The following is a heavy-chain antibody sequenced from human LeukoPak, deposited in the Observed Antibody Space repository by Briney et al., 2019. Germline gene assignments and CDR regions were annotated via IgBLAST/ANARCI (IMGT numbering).Heavy chain of an antibody. CDR1: DESFRGYH. CDR3: ARPGQLGSLYYGMDV. V-gene: IGHV4-34*01. D-gene: IGHD3-10*01. Sequence: SETLSLTCAVYDESFRGYHWTWIRQPPGKGLEWIGEINHSGSTNYNPSLKSRVTISVDTSKDQFSLKLNSVTAADTAVYYCARPGQLGSLYYGMDVWGQGTTVTVSS. CDR2: INHSGST. J-gene: IGHJ6*02.